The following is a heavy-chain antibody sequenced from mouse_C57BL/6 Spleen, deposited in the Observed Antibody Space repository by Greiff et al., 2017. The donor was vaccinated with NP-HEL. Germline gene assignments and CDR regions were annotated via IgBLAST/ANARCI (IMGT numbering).Heavy chain of an antibody. V-gene: IGHV1-18*01. Sequence: VQLKQSGPELVKPGASVKIPCKASGYTFTDYNMDWVKQSHGKSLEWIGDINPNNGGTIYNQKFKGKATLTVDKSSSTAYMELRSLTSEDTAVYYCARSTLYYYGSSPAMDYWGQGTSVTVSS. J-gene: IGHJ4*01. D-gene: IGHD1-1*01. CDR3: ARSTLYYYGSSPAMDY. CDR1: GYTFTDYN. CDR2: INPNNGGT.